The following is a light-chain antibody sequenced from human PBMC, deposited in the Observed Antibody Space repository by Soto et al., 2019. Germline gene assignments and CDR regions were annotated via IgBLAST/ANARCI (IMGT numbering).Light chain of an antibody. CDR3: RQYGSSPLT. CDR2: GAS. V-gene: IGKV3-20*01. Sequence: EIVLTQSPGTLSLSPGERATLSCRASQSVSSSFLAWYQQKPGRAPRLLIYGASSRATGIPDRFSGSGSGTDFNLTISRLEPEDVAVYYCRQYGSSPLTFGGGTKVEIK. J-gene: IGKJ4*01. CDR1: QSVSSSF.